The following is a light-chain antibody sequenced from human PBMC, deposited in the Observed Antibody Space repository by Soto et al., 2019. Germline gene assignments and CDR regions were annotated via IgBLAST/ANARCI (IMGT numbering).Light chain of an antibody. CDR1: QSIGKD. V-gene: IGKV3-15*01. Sequence: EIVMTQSPVTLSVSPGEGATLSCWASQSIGKDVAWYQQRPGQAPRLLIYGASTRAPGIPARFSGSGSGTDFTLTISGLLSEDFALCYCQQYNNWPRTFGQGTNV. J-gene: IGKJ1*01. CDR3: QQYNNWPRT. CDR2: GAS.